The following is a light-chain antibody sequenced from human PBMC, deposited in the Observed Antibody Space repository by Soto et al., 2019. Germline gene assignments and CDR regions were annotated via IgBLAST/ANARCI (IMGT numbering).Light chain of an antibody. CDR3: QQYHSYLT. CDR1: QSISSW. V-gene: IGKV1-5*01. CDR2: DAS. Sequence: DIQMTQSPSTLSASVGDRVTITCRASQSISSWLAWYQQKPVKAPKLLIYDASSLESGVASRFSGSGSGTEFSLTISSLQPDDFATYYCQQYHSYLTFGGGTKVEIK. J-gene: IGKJ4*01.